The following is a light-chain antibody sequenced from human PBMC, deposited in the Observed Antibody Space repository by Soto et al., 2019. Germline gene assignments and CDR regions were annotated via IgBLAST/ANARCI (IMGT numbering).Light chain of an antibody. J-gene: IGKJ1*01. V-gene: IGKV1-5*01. CDR3: QQYNSYSSWT. CDR1: QSLNSL. CDR2: DAS. Sequence: IQMTQSPSTLSASVGDRVTITCRASQSLNSLLAWYQQKPGRAPKLLIYDASTLESGVPSRFSGSGSGTEFTLTISSLQTDDFATYYCQQYNSYSSWTVGQGTKGDIK.